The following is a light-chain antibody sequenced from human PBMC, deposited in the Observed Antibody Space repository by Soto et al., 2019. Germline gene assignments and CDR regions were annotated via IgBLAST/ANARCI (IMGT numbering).Light chain of an antibody. CDR3: QQYGSSPLYT. CDR1: RTVSSSY. CDR2: GAS. J-gene: IGKJ2*01. V-gene: IGKV3-20*01. Sequence: EIVLTQSPGTLSLSPGDRATLSCRARRTVSSSYLAWYQQKPGQAPRLLIYGASSRATGIPDRFSGSGSGTDFTLTISRLEPEDFAVYYCQQYGSSPLYTFGQGTKLEIK.